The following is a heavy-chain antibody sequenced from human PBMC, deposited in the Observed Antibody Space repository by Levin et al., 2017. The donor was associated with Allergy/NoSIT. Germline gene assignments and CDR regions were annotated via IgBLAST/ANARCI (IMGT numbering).Heavy chain of an antibody. D-gene: IGHD5-18*01. J-gene: IGHJ4*02. V-gene: IGHV4-30-2*01. Sequence: PSETLSLTCAVSGGSISSGGYSWSWIRQPPGKGLEWIGNIYLSGSTYYNPSLKSRVTISVDRSKNQFSLNLSSVTAAAEAVYYCARVAGYSYGYYFDYWGQGTLVTVSS. CDR3: ARVAGYSYGYYFDY. CDR2: IYLSGST. CDR1: GGSISSGGYS.